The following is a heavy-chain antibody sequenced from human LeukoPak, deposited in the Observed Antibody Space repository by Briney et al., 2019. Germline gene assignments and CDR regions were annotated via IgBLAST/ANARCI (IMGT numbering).Heavy chain of an antibody. Sequence: GGSLRLSCAASGFTFSSYGMHWVRQAPGKGLEWVAVISYDGSNKYYADSVKGRFTISRDNSKNTLYLQMNSLRAEDTAVYYCAKGLYSGTYYASSFDYWGQGTLVTVSS. CDR1: GFTFSSYG. CDR3: AKGLYSGTYYASSFDY. CDR2: ISYDGSNK. D-gene: IGHD1-26*01. V-gene: IGHV3-30*18. J-gene: IGHJ4*02.